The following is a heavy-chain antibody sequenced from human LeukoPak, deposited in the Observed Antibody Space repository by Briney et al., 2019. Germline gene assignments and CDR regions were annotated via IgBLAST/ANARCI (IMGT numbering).Heavy chain of an antibody. J-gene: IGHJ4*02. Sequence: ASVKVSCKASGYTFTNYYMHWVRQAPGQGLEWMGIINPSGGSTSYAQKLQGRVTMTRDTSTGTVYMELSSLRAEDAAVYYCARFRYGGGGYFDYWGQGTLVTVSS. CDR2: INPSGGST. D-gene: IGHD3-16*01. CDR1: GYTFTNYY. CDR3: ARFRYGGGGYFDY. V-gene: IGHV1-46*04.